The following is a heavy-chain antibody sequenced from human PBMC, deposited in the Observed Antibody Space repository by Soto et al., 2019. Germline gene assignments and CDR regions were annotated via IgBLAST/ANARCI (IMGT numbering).Heavy chain of an antibody. CDR2: ISGSGGST. Sequence: EVQLLESGGGLVQPGGSLRLSCAASGFTFSSYAMSWVRQAPGKGLEWVSAISGSGGSTYYADSVKGRFTISRDNSRNTLYLQMNSLRVEDTAVYYCAKDPQSSGWSYNWYDPWGQGTLVTVSS. J-gene: IGHJ5*02. CDR3: AKDPQSSGWSYNWYDP. V-gene: IGHV3-23*01. D-gene: IGHD6-19*01. CDR1: GFTFSSYA.